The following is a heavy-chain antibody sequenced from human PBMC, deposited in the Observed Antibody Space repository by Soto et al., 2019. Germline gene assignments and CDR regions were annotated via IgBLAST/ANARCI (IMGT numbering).Heavy chain of an antibody. CDR1: GFTFSSYS. J-gene: IGHJ4*02. CDR2: ISSSSTI. V-gene: IGHV3-48*01. D-gene: IGHD5-18*01. Sequence: GGSLRLSCAASGFTFSSYSMNWVRQAPGKGLEWVSYISSSSTIYYADSVKGRFTISRVNAKNSLYLQMNSLRAEDTAVYYCARDFSSYGPFDYWGQGTLVTAPQ. CDR3: ARDFSSYGPFDY.